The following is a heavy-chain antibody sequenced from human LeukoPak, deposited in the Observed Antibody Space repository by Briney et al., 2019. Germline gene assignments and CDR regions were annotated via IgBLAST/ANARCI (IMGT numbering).Heavy chain of an antibody. D-gene: IGHD6-19*01. Sequence: GGTLRLSCAASGFTFNSYAMSWVRQAPGKGLEWVSAIRGSGGGTYYADSVKGRFTISRDNSKNTLYLQMNSLRDEDTALYYCAKAGIGVVGYFDYWGQGTLVTVSS. V-gene: IGHV3-23*01. CDR3: AKAGIGVVGYFDY. J-gene: IGHJ4*02. CDR2: IRGSGGGT. CDR1: GFTFNSYA.